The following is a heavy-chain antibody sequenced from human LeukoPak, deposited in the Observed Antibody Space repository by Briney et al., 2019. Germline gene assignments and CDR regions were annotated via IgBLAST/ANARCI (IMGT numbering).Heavy chain of an antibody. CDR2: ISSNGGST. CDR1: GFTFSSYA. CDR3: VKGGTMVRGISYY. D-gene: IGHD3-10*01. J-gene: IGHJ4*02. V-gene: IGHV3-64D*09. Sequence: GGSLRLSCSASGFTFSSYAMHWVRQAPGKGLEYVSAISSNGGSTYYADSVKGRFTISRDNSKNTLYLQMSSLRAEDTAVYYCVKGGTMVRGISYYWGQGTLVTVSS.